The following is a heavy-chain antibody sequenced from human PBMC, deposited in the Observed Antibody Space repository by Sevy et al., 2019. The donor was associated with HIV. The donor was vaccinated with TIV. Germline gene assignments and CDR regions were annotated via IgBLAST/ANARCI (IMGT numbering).Heavy chain of an antibody. CDR2: FDPEDGET. D-gene: IGHD3-22*01. J-gene: IGHJ4*02. CDR3: ATTKDYYDSSGYPFDY. CDR1: GYTLTELS. Sequence: ASVKVSCKVSGYTLTELSMHWVRQAPGKGLEWMGSFDPEDGETIYAQNFQGRVTMTEERSTETAYMELSSLRSKETAVDYCATTKDYYDSSGYPFDYWGQGTLVTVSS. V-gene: IGHV1-24*01.